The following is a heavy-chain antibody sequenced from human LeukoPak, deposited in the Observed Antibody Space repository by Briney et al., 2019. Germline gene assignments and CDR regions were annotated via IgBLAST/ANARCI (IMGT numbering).Heavy chain of an antibody. CDR2: ISGSGGST. J-gene: IGHJ3*02. D-gene: IGHD1-7*01. CDR1: GFSFSRYA. Sequence: GVSLRLSCAASGFSFSRYAMSWVRQAPGEGLEGVSAISGSGGSTYYADSVKGRFTISRDNSKTPPYLQMNSLRAEETALSRRSSSVPELLVVTPDDAFYTCGDRTMVTVSS. V-gene: IGHV3-23*01. CDR3: SSSVPELLVVTPDDAFYT.